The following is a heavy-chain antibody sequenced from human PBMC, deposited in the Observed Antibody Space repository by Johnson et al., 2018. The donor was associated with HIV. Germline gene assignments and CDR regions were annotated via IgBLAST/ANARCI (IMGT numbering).Heavy chain of an antibody. Sequence: QVQLVESGGGLVKPGGSLRLSCAASGFTFSDCYMSWIRQAPGKGLEWVSYLSRSGSTIYYADSVKGRFTISRDNAKNSLYLQMNSLGAEDTAVYYCASSLSSRSHDAFDMWGQGTMVTVSS. CDR3: ASSLSSRSHDAFDM. CDR1: GFTFSDCY. CDR2: LSRSGSTI. V-gene: IGHV3-11*04. D-gene: IGHD6-13*01. J-gene: IGHJ3*02.